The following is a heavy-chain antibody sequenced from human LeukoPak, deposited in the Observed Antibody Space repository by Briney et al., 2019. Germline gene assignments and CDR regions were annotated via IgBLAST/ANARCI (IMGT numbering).Heavy chain of an antibody. J-gene: IGHJ1*01. CDR2: IYSGGST. V-gene: IGHV3-53*01. Sequence: GGSLRLSCAASGFSVSSNYMSWVRQAPGKGLEWVSVIYSGGSTYYADSVKGRFTITRDNSKNTLYLQMKSLRAEDTAVYYCARTDESAPAEDFQHWGQGTLVTVSS. CDR1: GFSVSSNY. CDR3: ARTDESAPAEDFQH.